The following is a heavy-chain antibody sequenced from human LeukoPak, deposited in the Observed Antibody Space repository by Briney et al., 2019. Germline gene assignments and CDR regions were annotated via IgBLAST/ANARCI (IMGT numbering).Heavy chain of an antibody. J-gene: IGHJ3*02. D-gene: IGHD5-12*01. CDR3: ARDRWTSGNDAFDI. CDR1: GYTFTGYY. Sequence: ASVKVSCKASGYTFTGYYMHWVRQAPGQGLEWMGWINPNSGGTNYAQKFQGRVTMTRDTSISTAYMELRSLRSDDTAVYYCARDRWTSGNDAFDIWGQGTMVTVSS. CDR2: INPNSGGT. V-gene: IGHV1-2*02.